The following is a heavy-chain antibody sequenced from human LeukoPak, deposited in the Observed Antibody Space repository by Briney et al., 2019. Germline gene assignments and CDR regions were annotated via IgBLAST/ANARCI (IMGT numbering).Heavy chain of an antibody. CDR1: GFTFSNHA. Sequence: QTGGSLRLSCAASGFTFSNHAMTWVRQAPGKGLEWVSEITGSGSSTYYADSVKGRFTISRDNSKNTMFLQMNSVSAEDTATYYCARERFEFDYWGQGILVTVSS. D-gene: IGHD3-16*01. CDR3: ARERFEFDY. CDR2: ITGSGSST. J-gene: IGHJ4*02. V-gene: IGHV3-23*01.